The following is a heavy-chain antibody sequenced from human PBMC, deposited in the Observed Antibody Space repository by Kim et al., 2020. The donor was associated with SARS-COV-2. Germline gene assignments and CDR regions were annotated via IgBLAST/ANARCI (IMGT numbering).Heavy chain of an antibody. J-gene: IGHJ4*02. V-gene: IGHV1-18*01. Sequence: ASVKVSCKASGYTFTSSGIIWVRQAPGQGLEWMGWISAYNGNTNYAQKLQVRVTMTTDTSTSTAYMELRSLRSDDTAVYYCARDSSFWYSKFRIDYWGQGTLVTVSS. CDR3: ARDSSFWYSKFRIDY. CDR2: ISAYNGNT. D-gene: IGHD6-13*01. CDR1: GYTFTSSG.